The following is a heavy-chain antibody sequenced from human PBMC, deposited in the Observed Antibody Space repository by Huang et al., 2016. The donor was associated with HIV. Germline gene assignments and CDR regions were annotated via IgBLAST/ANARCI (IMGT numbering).Heavy chain of an antibody. CDR3: ARLPGSITMIRGVITDPY. J-gene: IGHJ4*02. D-gene: IGHD3-10*01. CDR1: GGSIRSDNYY. CDR2: IYYSGST. Sequence: QLQLQESGPGLVKPSETLSLTCTVSGGSIRSDNYYWGWIRQPPGKGLEWIGSIYYSGSTYYTPSLKRRVTITGDTAKNHVSLRMRSVTAADTAVYYCARLPGSITMIRGVITDPYWGQGTLVTVSS. V-gene: IGHV4-39*02.